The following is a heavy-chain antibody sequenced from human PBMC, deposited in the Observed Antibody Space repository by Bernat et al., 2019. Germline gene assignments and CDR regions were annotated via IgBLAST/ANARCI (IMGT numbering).Heavy chain of an antibody. Sequence: EVQLVESGGGLVQPGGSLRLSCAASGFTVSSNYMSWVRQAPGKGLEWVSVIYSGGSTYYADSVKGRFTISRDNSKNTLYLQMNSLRAEDTAVYCCARVVGIPSEYHAWFDPWGQGTLVTVSS. J-gene: IGHJ5*02. CDR1: GFTVSSNY. CDR2: IYSGGST. V-gene: IGHV3-66*01. CDR3: ARVVGIPSEYHAWFDP. D-gene: IGHD2-2*01.